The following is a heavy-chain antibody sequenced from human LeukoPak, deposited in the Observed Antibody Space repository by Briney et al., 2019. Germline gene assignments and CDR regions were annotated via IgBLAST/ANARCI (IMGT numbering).Heavy chain of an antibody. Sequence: PGGSLRLSCAASGFTFSSYSMNWVRQAPGKGLEWVGRIKSKTDGGTTDYAAPVKGRFTISRDDSKNTLYLQMNSLKTEDTAVYYCTTEDLYYYYMDVWGKGTTVTVSS. CDR3: TTEDLYYYYMDV. D-gene: IGHD3-3*01. V-gene: IGHV3-15*01. CDR1: GFTFSSYS. J-gene: IGHJ6*03. CDR2: IKSKTDGGTT.